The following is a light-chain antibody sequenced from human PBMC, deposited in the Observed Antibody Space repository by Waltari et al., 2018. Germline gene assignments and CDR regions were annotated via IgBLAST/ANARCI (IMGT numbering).Light chain of an antibody. Sequence: QSALTQPASVSGSPGQSITISCTGTSSYVGGYNYVSWYQQHPGKAPKLMIFDVSNRPSGVSNRFSGSKSGNTASLTISGLQAEDEADYYCSSYTSSNTLEMVFGGGTKLTVV. CDR1: SSYVGGYNY. V-gene: IGLV2-14*03. CDR3: SSYTSSNTLEMV. J-gene: IGLJ3*02. CDR2: DVS.